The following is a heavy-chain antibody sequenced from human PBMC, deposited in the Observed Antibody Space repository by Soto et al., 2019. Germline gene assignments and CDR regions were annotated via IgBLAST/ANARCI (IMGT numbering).Heavy chain of an antibody. J-gene: IGHJ4*02. Sequence: QVQLVESGGGVVQPGRSLRLSCAASGLTFSRAGMHWVRQAPGKGLEWVAVISDDGNNIYYADSVKGRFTISRDNSKNTLYLQMNSLRVEDTAVYYCAKDKGKKYFDYWGQGILVTVSS. V-gene: IGHV3-30*18. CDR1: GLTFSRAG. CDR3: AKDKGKKYFDY. CDR2: ISDDGNNI.